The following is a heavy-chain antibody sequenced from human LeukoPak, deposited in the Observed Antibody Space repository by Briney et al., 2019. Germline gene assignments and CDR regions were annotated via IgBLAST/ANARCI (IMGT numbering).Heavy chain of an antibody. CDR2: ISSSGSTI. J-gene: IGHJ6*04. V-gene: IGHV3-48*03. D-gene: IGHD3-10*01. CDR3: ARNSGSYMDLYYYCGMDV. Sequence: GGSLRLSCAASGFTFSSYEMNWVRQAPGKGLEWVSYISSSGSTIYYADSVKGRFTISRDNAKNSLYLQMNSLRAEDTAVYYCARNSGSYMDLYYYCGMDVWGKGTTVTVSS. CDR1: GFTFSSYE.